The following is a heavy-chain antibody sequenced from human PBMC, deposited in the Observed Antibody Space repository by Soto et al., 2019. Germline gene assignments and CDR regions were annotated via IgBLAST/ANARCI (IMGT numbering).Heavy chain of an antibody. V-gene: IGHV3-23*01. CDR3: AKDGSELELRPQPNWFDP. D-gene: IGHD1-7*01. CDR2: ISGSGGST. CDR1: GFTFSSYA. J-gene: IGHJ5*02. Sequence: GGSLRLSCAASGFTFSSYAMSWVRQAPGKGLEWVSAISGSGGSTYYADSVKGRFTISRDNSKNTLYLQMNSLRAEDTAVYSCAKDGSELELRPQPNWFDPWGQGTLVTVSS.